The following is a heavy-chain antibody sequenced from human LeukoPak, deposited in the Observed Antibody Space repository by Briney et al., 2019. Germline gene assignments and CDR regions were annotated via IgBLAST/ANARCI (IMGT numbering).Heavy chain of an antibody. Sequence: GGSLRLSCAASGFTLSSYWMHWVRRAPGKGLVWVSRVNSDGTSTTYADSVRGRFTSSRDNAKNTLYLQMNSLRVEDTAVYYCARGWYGDSWGQGTLVTVSS. J-gene: IGHJ4*02. V-gene: IGHV3-74*03. CDR2: VNSDGTST. CDR1: GFTLSSYW. D-gene: IGHD6-19*01. CDR3: ARGWYGDS.